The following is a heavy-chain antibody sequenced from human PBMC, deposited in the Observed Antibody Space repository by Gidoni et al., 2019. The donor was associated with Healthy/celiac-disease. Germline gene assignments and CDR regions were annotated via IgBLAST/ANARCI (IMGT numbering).Heavy chain of an antibody. CDR3: AHSRTSYCGGDCYTVPYFDY. CDR1: GFSLSTSGVG. CDR2: IHWDDDK. V-gene: IGHV2-5*02. D-gene: IGHD2-21*02. Sequence: QITLTESGPTLVKPTPTLTLTCTFSGFSLSTSGVGVGWIRQPTGNALEWLALIHWDDDKRYRPSLKSRLTSTKDTSKNQVVLTMTNMDPVDTATYYCAHSRTSYCGGDCYTVPYFDYWGQGTLVTVSS. J-gene: IGHJ4*02.